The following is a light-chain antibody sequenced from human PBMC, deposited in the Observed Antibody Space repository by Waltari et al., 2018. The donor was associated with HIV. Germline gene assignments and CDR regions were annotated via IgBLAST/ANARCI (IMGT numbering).Light chain of an antibody. Sequence: KTVTISCTRDSGSIGSNYVQLFQQRPGSSPRTLIFEDNQRPSGVSDRFSASIDSSSNSASLTISGLKTEDEGHYYCQSYDTKTHWVFGGGSKLTVL. CDR2: EDN. J-gene: IGLJ3*02. V-gene: IGLV6-57*01. CDR1: SGSIGSNY. CDR3: QSYDTKTHWV.